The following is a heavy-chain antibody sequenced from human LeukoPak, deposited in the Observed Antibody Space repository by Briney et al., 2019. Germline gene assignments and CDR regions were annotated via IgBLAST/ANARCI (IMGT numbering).Heavy chain of an antibody. CDR3: AKGSPAPDY. Sequence: GGSLRLACAASAFTFSGYGMSWVRQAPGKGLESVSSISGNSGSTYYADSVKGRFTISRDNSRNTLYLQMNSLRAEDTAVYYCAKGSPAPDYWGQGILVTVS. CDR2: ISGNSGST. V-gene: IGHV3-23*01. J-gene: IGHJ4*02. CDR1: AFTFSGYG.